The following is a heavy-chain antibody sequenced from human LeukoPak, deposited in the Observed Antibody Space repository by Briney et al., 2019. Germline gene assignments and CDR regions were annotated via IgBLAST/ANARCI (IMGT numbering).Heavy chain of an antibody. CDR3: ALLGSSALDY. V-gene: IGHV4-4*07. Sequence: PSETLSLTCTVSGDSISSYYFNWIRQPAGKGLEWRGRIYTSGTTYYNPSLKSRLTMSVDTSKNQFSLKLRSVTAADTALYFCALLGSSALDYWGQGVLVTVSS. D-gene: IGHD3-22*01. CDR1: GDSISSYY. J-gene: IGHJ4*02. CDR2: IYTSGTT.